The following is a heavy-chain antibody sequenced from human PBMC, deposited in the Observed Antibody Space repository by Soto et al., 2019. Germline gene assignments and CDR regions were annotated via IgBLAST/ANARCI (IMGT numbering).Heavy chain of an antibody. Sequence: GGSLRLSCAASGFTFSNAWMNWVRQAPGRGLEWVGRIKSKTDGGTTDYAAPVKGRFTISRDDSKNTLYLQMNSLRAEDTAVYYCAVGFGGIIVADPDAFDIWGQGTMVTVSS. CDR3: AVGFGGIIVADPDAFDI. V-gene: IGHV3-15*07. CDR1: GFTFSNAW. CDR2: IKSKTDGGTT. J-gene: IGHJ3*02. D-gene: IGHD3-16*02.